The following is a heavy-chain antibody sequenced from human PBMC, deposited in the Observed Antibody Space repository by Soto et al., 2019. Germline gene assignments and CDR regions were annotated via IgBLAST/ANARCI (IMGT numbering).Heavy chain of an antibody. V-gene: IGHV1-3*01. CDR3: ARDLRDGYNSYFDY. CDR2: INAGNGNT. D-gene: IGHD5-12*01. Sequence: ASVKVSCKASGYTFTSYAMNWVRQAPGQRLEWMGWINAGNGNTKYSQKFQGRVTMTRDTSTSTVYMELSSLRSEDTAVYYCARDLRDGYNSYFDYWGQGTLVTVSS. CDR1: GYTFTSYA. J-gene: IGHJ4*02.